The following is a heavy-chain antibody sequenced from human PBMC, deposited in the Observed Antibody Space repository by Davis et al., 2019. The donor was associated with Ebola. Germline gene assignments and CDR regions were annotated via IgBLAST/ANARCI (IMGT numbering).Heavy chain of an antibody. CDR1: GFTFSRYA. V-gene: IGHV3-23*01. D-gene: IGHD5-18*01. J-gene: IGHJ4*02. CDR2: ISGSSGST. CDR3: ARDLGYSYGALDY. Sequence: GGSLRLSCAASGFTFSRYAMSWVRQAPGKGLEWVSVISGSSGSTYYADSVKGRFTISRDNSKNTLYLQMNSLRAEDTAVYYCARDLGYSYGALDYWGQGTLVTVSS.